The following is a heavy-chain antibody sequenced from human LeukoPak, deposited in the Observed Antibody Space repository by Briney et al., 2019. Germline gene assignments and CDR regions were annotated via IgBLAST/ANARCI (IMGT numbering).Heavy chain of an antibody. CDR3: AREEDYDAFDI. J-gene: IGHJ3*02. CDR1: GFTFSSYA. D-gene: IGHD2-15*01. CDR2: IYSGGST. Sequence: QPGRSLRLSCAASGFTFSSYAMHWVRQAPGKGLEWVSVIYSGGSTYYADSVKGRFTISRDNSKNTLYLQMNSLRAEDTAVYYCAREEDYDAFDIWGQGTMVTVSS. V-gene: IGHV3-66*01.